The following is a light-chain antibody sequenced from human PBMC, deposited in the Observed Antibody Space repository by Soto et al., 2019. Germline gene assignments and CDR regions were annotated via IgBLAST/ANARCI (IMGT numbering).Light chain of an antibody. Sequence: EIVLTQSPGTLSLSPGERATLSCRASQSVSSSYLAWYQQKPGQAPRFLIYGTSSRATRIPDRFSGSGSGTDFSLTISRLQPEDFAVYYCQQYGSSEITFGQGTRLEIK. CDR2: GTS. J-gene: IGKJ5*01. CDR1: QSVSSSY. V-gene: IGKV3-20*01. CDR3: QQYGSSEIT.